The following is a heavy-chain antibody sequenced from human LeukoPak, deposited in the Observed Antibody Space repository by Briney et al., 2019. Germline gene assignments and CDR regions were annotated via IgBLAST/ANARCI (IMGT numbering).Heavy chain of an antibody. CDR2: INWNSGNI. CDR1: GFTFYDYA. D-gene: IGHD5-12*01. V-gene: IGHV3-9*01. J-gene: IGHJ4*02. Sequence: GRSLRLSCVASGFTFYDYAMHWVRHTPGKGLEWGSGINWNSGNIGYADSVKGRFTISRDNAKNSLYLQMNSLRPDDTALYYCAKAITNSGYDYWGQGSLVTVSS. CDR3: AKAITNSGYDY.